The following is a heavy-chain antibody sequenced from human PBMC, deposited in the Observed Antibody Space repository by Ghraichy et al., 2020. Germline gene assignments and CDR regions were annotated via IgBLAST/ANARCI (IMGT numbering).Heavy chain of an antibody. CDR2: IKSDGSST. CDR1: GFTFSTYW. Sequence: GESLNISCEASGFTFSTYWMHWVRQAPGKGLVWVSRIKSDGSSTSYADSVKGRFTISRDNAKNTMYLQMSSLRVEDTAVYYCVIESAVAGPEGGQGTLVTVS. J-gene: IGHJ4*02. V-gene: IGHV3-74*01. CDR3: VIESAVAGPE. D-gene: IGHD6-19*01.